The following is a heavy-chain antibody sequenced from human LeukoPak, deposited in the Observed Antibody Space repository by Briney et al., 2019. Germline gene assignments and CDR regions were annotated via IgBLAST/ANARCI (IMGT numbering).Heavy chain of an antibody. CDR2: ISYDGSNK. CDR3: ATSGVGYGDYDEGGYFDY. V-gene: IGHV3-30*03. CDR1: GFTFSSYG. D-gene: IGHD4-17*01. Sequence: GGSLRLSCAASGFTFSSYGMHWVRQAPGKGLEWVAVISYDGSNKYYADSVKGRFTISRDNSKNTLYLQMNSLRAEDTAVYYCATSGVGYGDYDEGGYFDYWGQGTLVTVPS. J-gene: IGHJ4*02.